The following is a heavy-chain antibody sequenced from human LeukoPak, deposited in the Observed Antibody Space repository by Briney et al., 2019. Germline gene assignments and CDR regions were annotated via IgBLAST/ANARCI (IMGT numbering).Heavy chain of an antibody. CDR1: GGSISIYY. V-gene: IGHV4-4*07. Sequence: PSETLCLTCTVSGGSISIYYWSGIRQPAGKGLGWIGRIYTSGSTNYNPSLKSRVTMSVDTSKNQFSLKLSSVTAADTAVYYCARDLVAGPYYYYGMDGWGQGTTVTVPS. CDR2: IYTSGST. CDR3: ARDLVAGPYYYYGMDG. D-gene: IGHD6-19*01. J-gene: IGHJ6*02.